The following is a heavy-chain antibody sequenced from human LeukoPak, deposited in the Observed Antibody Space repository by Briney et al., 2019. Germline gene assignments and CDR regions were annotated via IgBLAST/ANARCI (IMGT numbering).Heavy chain of an antibody. Sequence: SVKVSCKASGGTFSSYAISWVRQAPGQGLEWMGGIIPIFGTANYAQKFQGRVTITADKSTSTAYMELSSLRSEDTAVYYCARDRWFGGYYFDYWGQGTLVTVSS. J-gene: IGHJ4*02. CDR2: IIPIFGTA. CDR3: ARDRWFGGYYFDY. D-gene: IGHD3-10*01. V-gene: IGHV1-69*06. CDR1: GGTFSSYA.